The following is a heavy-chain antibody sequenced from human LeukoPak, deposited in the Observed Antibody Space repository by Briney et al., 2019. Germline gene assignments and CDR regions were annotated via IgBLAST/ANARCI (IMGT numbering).Heavy chain of an antibody. Sequence: GASVKVSCKASGYTFTSYDINWVRQATGQGLEWMGWMNPNSGNTGYAQKFQGRVTMTRNTSISTAYMELSSLRSEDTAVYYCASSVGERDAFDIWGQGTMVTVSS. D-gene: IGHD1-26*01. CDR3: ASSVGERDAFDI. V-gene: IGHV1-8*01. J-gene: IGHJ3*02. CDR1: GYTFTSYD. CDR2: MNPNSGNT.